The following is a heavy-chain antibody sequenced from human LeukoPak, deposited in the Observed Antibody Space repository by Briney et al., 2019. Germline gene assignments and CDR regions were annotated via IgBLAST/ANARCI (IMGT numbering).Heavy chain of an antibody. J-gene: IGHJ3*02. CDR3: ARDRTYCSGGSCYSLDAFDI. CDR2: ISGSGGST. V-gene: IGHV3-23*01. CDR1: GFTFSSYA. D-gene: IGHD2-15*01. Sequence: QPGGSLRLSCAASGFTFSSYAMSWVRQAPGKGLEWVSAISGSGGSTYYADSVKGRFTISRDNAKNSLYLQMNSLRAEDTAVYYCARDRTYCSGGSCYSLDAFDIWGQGTMVTVSS.